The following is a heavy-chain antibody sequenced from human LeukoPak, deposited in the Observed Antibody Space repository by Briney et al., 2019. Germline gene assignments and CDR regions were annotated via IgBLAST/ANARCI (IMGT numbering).Heavy chain of an antibody. D-gene: IGHD1-1*01. J-gene: IGHJ4*02. CDR3: ARTASGTTYYFDY. CDR1: GGSISSGDYY. V-gene: IGHV4-30-4*08. Sequence: SQTLSLTCTVSGGSISSGDYYWSWIRQPPGKGLEWIGFVSYSGNTYYNPSLQSRVSVSVDTSKNHFSLKLTSVTAADTAVYYCARTASGTTYYFDYWGQGTLVTVSS. CDR2: VSYSGNT.